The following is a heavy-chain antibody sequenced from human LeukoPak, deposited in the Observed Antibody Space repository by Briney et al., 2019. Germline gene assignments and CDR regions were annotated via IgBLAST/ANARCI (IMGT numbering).Heavy chain of an antibody. CDR3: ARDFDWNDLAFDI. V-gene: IGHV4-39*07. Sequence: SETLSLTCTVSGGSMATSSYYWVWIRQPPGKGLEWIGEINHSGSTNYNPSPKSRVTISVDTSKNQFSLKLSSVTAADTAVYYCARDFDWNDLAFDIWGQGTMVTVSS. J-gene: IGHJ3*02. D-gene: IGHD1-1*01. CDR1: GGSMATSSYY. CDR2: INHSGST.